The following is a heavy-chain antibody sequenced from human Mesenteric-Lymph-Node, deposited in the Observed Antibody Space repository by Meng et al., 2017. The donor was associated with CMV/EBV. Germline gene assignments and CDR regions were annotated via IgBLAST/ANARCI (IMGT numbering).Heavy chain of an antibody. CDR1: GFPGLTFSSYS. D-gene: IGHD2-8*01. J-gene: IGHJ3*02. V-gene: IGHV3-74*01. Sequence: GESLKISCAASGFPGLTFSSYSMIWVRQAPGKGLVWVSRIISDDTGAIYADSVEGRFTISRDNAKNTIYLQMNSLRVEDTAVYYCATGLMSAFEIWGQGTMVTVSS. CDR3: ATGLMSAFEI. CDR2: IISDDTGA.